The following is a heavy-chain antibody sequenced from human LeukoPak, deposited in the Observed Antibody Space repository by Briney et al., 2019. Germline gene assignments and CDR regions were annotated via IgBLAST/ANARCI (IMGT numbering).Heavy chain of an antibody. CDR1: GGSISSGSYY. J-gene: IGHJ4*02. Sequence: PSETLSLTCTVSGGSISSGSYYWSWIRQPAGKGLEWIGYIYYSGSTNYNPSLKSRVTISVDTSKNQFSLKLSSVTAADTAVYYCASGPGGYSQDYWGQGTLVTVSS. CDR3: ASGPGGYSQDY. D-gene: IGHD3-22*01. CDR2: IYYSGST. V-gene: IGHV4-61*10.